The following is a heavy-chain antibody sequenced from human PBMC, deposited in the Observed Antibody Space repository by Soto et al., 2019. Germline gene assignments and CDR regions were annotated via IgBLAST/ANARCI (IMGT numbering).Heavy chain of an antibody. J-gene: IGHJ3*01. D-gene: IGHD1-1*01. CDR3: AHTQLTTGANAFDV. V-gene: IGHV2-5*02. CDR1: GFSLSTLGAG. Sequence: QITLKESGPTLVKPTQVLTLTCSFSGFSLSTLGAGVGWVRQPPGNALEWLALIYWDDDRQYSPSLKTRLTITKDTSKNQVVLTLTNMDPVDTGTYFCAHTQLTTGANAFDVWGQGTIVTVSS. CDR2: IYWDDDR.